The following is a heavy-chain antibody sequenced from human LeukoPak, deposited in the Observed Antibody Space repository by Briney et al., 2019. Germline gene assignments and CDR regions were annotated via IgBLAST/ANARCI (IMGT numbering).Heavy chain of an antibody. D-gene: IGHD2-15*01. CDR1: GGSFSGYY. CDR2: INHSGST. V-gene: IGHV4-34*01. CDR3: ARQSYSGGSCYPRPYWYFDL. Sequence: SETLSLTCAVYGGSFSGYYWSWIRQPPGKGLEWIGEINHSGSTNYNPSLKSRDTISVDTSKNQFSLKLSSVTAADTAVYYCARQSYSGGSCYPRPYWYFDLWGRGTLVTVSS. J-gene: IGHJ2*01.